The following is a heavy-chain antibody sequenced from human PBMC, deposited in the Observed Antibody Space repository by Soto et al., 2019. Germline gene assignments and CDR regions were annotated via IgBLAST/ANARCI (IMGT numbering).Heavy chain of an antibody. D-gene: IGHD3-10*01. CDR3: ARDQYYYGSGSYPYYYYGMDV. CDR1: GFTFSDYY. V-gene: IGHV3-11*01. J-gene: IGHJ6*02. Sequence: QVQLVESGGGLVKPGGSLRLSCAASGFTFSDYYMSWIRQAPGKGLEWVSYISSSGSTIYYADSVKGRFTISRDNATNSLYLQMNSLRAEDTAVYYCARDQYYYGSGSYPYYYYGMDVWGQGTTVTVSS. CDR2: ISSSGSTI.